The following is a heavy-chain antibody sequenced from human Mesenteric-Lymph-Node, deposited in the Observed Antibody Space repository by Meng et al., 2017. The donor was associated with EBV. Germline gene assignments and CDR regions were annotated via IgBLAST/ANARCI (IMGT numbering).Heavy chain of an antibody. CDR3: AKDHYDTGYSDY. CDR1: RFTFNLYA. CDR2: ISYDGGRNK. Sequence: QVQLVGXXXXXVQXGXXXRLAFAASRFTFNLYALHWVRQAPGKGLEWVAMISYDGGRNKYYAESVKGRFTISRDDSQNTLYLHMNNLRPEDTAVYYCAKDHYDTGYSDYWGQGTLVTVSS. V-gene: IGHV3-30*04. J-gene: IGHJ4*02. D-gene: IGHD3-22*01.